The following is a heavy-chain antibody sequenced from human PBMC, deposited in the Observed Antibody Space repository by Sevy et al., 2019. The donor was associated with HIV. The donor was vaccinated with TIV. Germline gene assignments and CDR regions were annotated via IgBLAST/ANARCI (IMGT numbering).Heavy chain of an antibody. J-gene: IGHJ1*01. CDR3: AKAHTSSAGTFQH. CDR1: GFTFDDYA. CDR2: ISWNSGSI. D-gene: IGHD6-13*01. V-gene: IGHV3-9*01. Sequence: GGSLRLSCAASGFTFDDYAMHWVRQAPGKGLEWVSGISWNSGSIGYADSVKGRFTISRDNAKNSLYLQMNSLRAEDTALYYCAKAHTSSAGTFQHWGQRTLVTVSS.